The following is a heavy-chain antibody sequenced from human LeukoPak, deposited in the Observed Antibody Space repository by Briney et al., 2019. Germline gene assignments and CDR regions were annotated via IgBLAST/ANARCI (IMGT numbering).Heavy chain of an antibody. V-gene: IGHV3-48*03. CDR2: ISSSGSTI. CDR1: GFTFSSYE. D-gene: IGHD5/OR15-5a*01. Sequence: GGSLRLSCVASGFTFSSYEVNWVRQAPGKGLEWVSYISSSGSTIYYADSVKGRFTISRDNAKNSLYLQMNSLRAEDTAVYYCARAFGSSVVVPSSDYWGQGTLVTVSS. CDR3: ARAFGSSVVVPSSDY. J-gene: IGHJ4*02.